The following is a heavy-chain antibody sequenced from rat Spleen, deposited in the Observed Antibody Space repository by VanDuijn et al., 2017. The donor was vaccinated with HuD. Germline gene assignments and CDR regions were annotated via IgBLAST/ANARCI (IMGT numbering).Heavy chain of an antibody. J-gene: IGHJ2*01. V-gene: IGHV5-29*01. Sequence: EVQLVESDGGLVQPGRSLKLSCTVSGFTFSNYYMAWVRQAPTKGLEWVATITYDGRRIYYRDSVKGRFTISRDNAQNTLYLQMNSLRSEDTATYYCTRWDYYSSSPFDYWGQGVMVTVSS. CDR2: ITYDGRRI. CDR3: TRWDYYSSSPFDY. D-gene: IGHD1-2*01. CDR1: GFTFSNYY.